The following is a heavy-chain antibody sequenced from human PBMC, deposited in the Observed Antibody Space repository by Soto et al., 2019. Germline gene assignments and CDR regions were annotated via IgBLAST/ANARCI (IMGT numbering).Heavy chain of an antibody. CDR3: ARVSGFFGVVIIRDYYYGMDV. CDR1: GYTFTSYG. J-gene: IGHJ6*01. Sequence: GASVKVSCKASGYTFTSYGISWVRQAPGQGLEWMGWISAYNGNTNYEQKLQGRVTMTTDTSTSTAYMELRSLRSDDTAVYYCARVSGFFGVVIIRDYYYGMDVWGQGTTVTVSS. V-gene: IGHV1-18*04. CDR2: ISAYNGNT. D-gene: IGHD3-3*01.